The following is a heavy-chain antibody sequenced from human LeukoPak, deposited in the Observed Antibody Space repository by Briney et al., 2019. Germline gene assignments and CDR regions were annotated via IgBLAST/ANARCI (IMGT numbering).Heavy chain of an antibody. Sequence: GGSLRLSCVDSTSTFSSYAMNWVRQAPGKGLEWVSYISSSSSTIYYADSVKGRFTISRDNAKNSLYLQMNSLRAEDTAVYYCARDHFDYWGQGTLVTVSS. J-gene: IGHJ4*02. CDR3: ARDHFDY. CDR1: TSTFSSYA. V-gene: IGHV3-48*01. CDR2: ISSSSSTI.